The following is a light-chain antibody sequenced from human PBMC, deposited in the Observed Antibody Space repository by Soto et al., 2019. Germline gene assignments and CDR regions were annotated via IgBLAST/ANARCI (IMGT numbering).Light chain of an antibody. CDR3: QQSCSTPIT. Sequence: DIERTQSPSCLCSSIGDRATIACRSSQSIISYLNWYQQIPGKAPKLLNYAACSLQSRVQSRFSGRGAGTDFTLTISSLQPEDFATYYCQQSCSTPITFGQGTRLEIK. J-gene: IGKJ5*01. CDR1: QSIISY. CDR2: AAC. V-gene: IGKV1-39*01.